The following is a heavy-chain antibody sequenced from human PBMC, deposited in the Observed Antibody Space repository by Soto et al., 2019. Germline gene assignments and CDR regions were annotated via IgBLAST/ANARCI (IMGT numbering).Heavy chain of an antibody. D-gene: IGHD1-7*01. CDR2: INHSGST. Sequence: PSETLSLTCAVYGGSFSGYYWSWIRQPPGKGLEWIGEINHSGSTNYNPSLKSRVTISVDTSKNQFSLKLSSVTAADTAVYYCARDNWNYHYYYYYMDVWGKGTTVTVSS. CDR3: ARDNWNYHYYYYYMDV. CDR1: GGSFSGYY. J-gene: IGHJ6*03. V-gene: IGHV4-34*01.